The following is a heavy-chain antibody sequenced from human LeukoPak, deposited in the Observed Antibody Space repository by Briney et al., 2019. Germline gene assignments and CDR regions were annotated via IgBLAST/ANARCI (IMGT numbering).Heavy chain of an antibody. Sequence: GRSLRLSCAASGFTFSSYAMHWVRQAPGKGLEWVAVISYDGSNKYYADSVKGRFTISRDNSKNTLYLEMNSLRAEDTAVYYCARHHIVVVPAAILYWGQGTLVTVSS. CDR2: ISYDGSNK. CDR3: ARHHIVVVPAAILY. CDR1: GFTFSSYA. V-gene: IGHV3-30*04. D-gene: IGHD2-2*01. J-gene: IGHJ4*02.